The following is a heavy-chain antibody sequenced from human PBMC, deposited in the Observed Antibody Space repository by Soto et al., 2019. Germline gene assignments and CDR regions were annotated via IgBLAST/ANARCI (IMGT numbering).Heavy chain of an antibody. CDR3: AKDHSNYYGSGSLA. V-gene: IGHV3-23*01. CDR2: ISGSGGST. CDR1: GFTFSSYA. J-gene: IGHJ5*02. Sequence: GGSLRLSCAASGFTFSSYAMSWVRQAPGKGLEWVSAISGSGGSTYYADSVKGRFTISRDNSKNTLYLQMNSLRAEDTAVYYCAKDHSNYYGSGSLAWGQGTLVTVSS. D-gene: IGHD3-10*01.